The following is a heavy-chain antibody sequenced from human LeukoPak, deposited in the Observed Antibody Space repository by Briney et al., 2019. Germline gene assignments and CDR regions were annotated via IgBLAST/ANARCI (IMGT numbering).Heavy chain of an antibody. D-gene: IGHD3-3*01. CDR3: ARGALSLTTFWSGYDAFDI. CDR1: GFTVSTNY. CDR2: VYSGGST. V-gene: IGHV3-53*01. Sequence: GGSLRLSCAASGFTVSTNYMSWVRQAPGKGLEWVSAVYSGGSTYYADSVKGRFTISRDNSKNTLYLQMNSLRAEDTAVYYCARGALSLTTFWSGYDAFDIWGQGTMVTVSS. J-gene: IGHJ3*02.